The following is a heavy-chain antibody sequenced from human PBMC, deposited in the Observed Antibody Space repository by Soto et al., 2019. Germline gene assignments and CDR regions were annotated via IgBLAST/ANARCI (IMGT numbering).Heavy chain of an antibody. CDR1: GGSISVGVYY. D-gene: IGHD2-2*01. CDR2: TYHTGST. J-gene: IGHJ4*02. CDR3: ARIGNPDASLYFDY. Sequence: VQLQESGPGLVKPSQTLSLTCTVSGGSISVGVYYWNWTRQLPGKGPEWIGYTYHTGSTYYNPSLESRVTISVDPSKNHFSLRLSSVTAADTAVYYCARIGNPDASLYFDYWGQGTLVTVSS. V-gene: IGHV4-31*03.